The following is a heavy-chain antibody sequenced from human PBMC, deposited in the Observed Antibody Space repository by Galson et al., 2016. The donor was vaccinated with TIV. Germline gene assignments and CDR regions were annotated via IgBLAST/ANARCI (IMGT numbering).Heavy chain of an antibody. D-gene: IGHD2-15*01. Sequence: SVKVSCKASGYRFTGYYLHWVRQAPGQGPQWMGIIDPSGGTTTYAQKFQDRLAMTRDTSTSTAYMELRSLKSEDTAIYYCATFSGARGIDYWGQGTLVTVSS. CDR2: IDPSGGTT. CDR1: GYRFTGYY. V-gene: IGHV1-46*01. CDR3: ATFSGARGIDY. J-gene: IGHJ4*02.